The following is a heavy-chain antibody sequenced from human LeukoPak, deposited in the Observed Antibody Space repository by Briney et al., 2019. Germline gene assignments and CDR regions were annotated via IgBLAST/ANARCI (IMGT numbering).Heavy chain of an antibody. CDR3: ARGNYDILTGYYWDFDY. CDR2: MNPNSGNT. J-gene: IGHJ4*02. D-gene: IGHD3-9*01. CDR1: GYTFTSYD. V-gene: IGHV1-8*03. Sequence: ASVKVSCKASGYTFTSYDINWVRQATGQGLEWMGWMNPNSGNTGYAQKFQGRVTITADESTSTAYMELSSLRSEDTAVYYCARGNYDILTGYYWDFDYWGQGTLVTVSS.